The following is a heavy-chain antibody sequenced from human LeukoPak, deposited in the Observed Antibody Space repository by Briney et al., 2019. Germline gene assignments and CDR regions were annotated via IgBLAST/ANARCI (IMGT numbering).Heavy chain of an antibody. Sequence: GGSLRLSCAASGFTFSTYAMSWVRQAPGKGLEWVSAISASGGSTYYADSVKGRFTISRDNSRNTLYLQMNGLRVEDTAVYYCANYYDSTGNYGSYYGMDVWGQGTTVTVSS. J-gene: IGHJ6*02. D-gene: IGHD3-22*01. CDR3: ANYYDSTGNYGSYYGMDV. CDR1: GFTFSTYA. V-gene: IGHV3-23*01. CDR2: ISASGGST.